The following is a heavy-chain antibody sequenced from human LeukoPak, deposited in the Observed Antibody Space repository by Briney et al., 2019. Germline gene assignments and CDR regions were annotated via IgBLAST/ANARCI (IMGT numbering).Heavy chain of an antibody. V-gene: IGHV3-9*01. CDR1: GFTFDDYS. CDR2: ISWNSGSI. Sequence: PGRSLTPSCAASGFTFDDYSMHCVRPAAGKGLEWVSGISWNSGSIGYADSVKGRFTISRDNARNSLYLQMNTVRAEDTALYYCARVMSTSLRSFDYWGQGTLVTVSS. J-gene: IGHJ4*02. CDR3: ARVMSTSLRSFDY. D-gene: IGHD3-16*02.